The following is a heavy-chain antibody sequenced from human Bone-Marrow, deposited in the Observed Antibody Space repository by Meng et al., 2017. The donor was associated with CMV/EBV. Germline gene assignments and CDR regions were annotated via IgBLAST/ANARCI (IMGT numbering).Heavy chain of an antibody. CDR3: ARGEGLLGDWFDP. CDR2: IIPIFGTA. V-gene: IGHV1-69*12. J-gene: IGHJ5*02. CDR1: GGTFSSYA. Sequence: QVQLVWSGGGLKKPWSPVKVSCKGSGGTFSSYAISWVRQAPGQGLEWMGGIIPIFGTANYAQKFQGRVTITADESTSTAYMELSSLRSEDTAVYYCARGEGLLGDWFDPWGQGTLVTVSS. D-gene: IGHD2-8*02.